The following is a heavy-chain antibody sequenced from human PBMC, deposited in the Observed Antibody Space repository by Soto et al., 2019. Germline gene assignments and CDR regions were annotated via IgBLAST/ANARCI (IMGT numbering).Heavy chain of an antibody. CDR2: ISGSGDIT. D-gene: IGHD4-17*01. V-gene: IGHV3-23*01. J-gene: IGHJ1*01. Sequence: EVQLLESGGGFVEPGGSLRLSCAASQFTFSDYAMSWVRQAPGKGLEWVSAISGSGDITYYADSVKGRFTISRDNSMNTLYLPMTSLRAEDTAVYYCTTYYGDHSFSGYWCQGTQVTVS. CDR3: TTYYGDHSFSGY. CDR1: QFTFSDYA.